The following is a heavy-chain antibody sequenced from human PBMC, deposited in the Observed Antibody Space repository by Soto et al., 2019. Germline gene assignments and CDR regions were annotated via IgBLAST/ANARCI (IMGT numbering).Heavy chain of an antibody. Sequence: TVSLTCNVSGGSVNSDNYYWTWVRQPPGKGLEWIGNIHNSGTTNYNPSLQNRVTISIDTSKNQYSLKLTSVTAADAALYYCARDIRGFSRALDYWGRGTPVTVSS. J-gene: IGHJ4*02. D-gene: IGHD5-18*01. CDR1: GGSVNSDNYY. V-gene: IGHV4-61*01. CDR3: ARDIRGFSRALDY. CDR2: IHNSGTT.